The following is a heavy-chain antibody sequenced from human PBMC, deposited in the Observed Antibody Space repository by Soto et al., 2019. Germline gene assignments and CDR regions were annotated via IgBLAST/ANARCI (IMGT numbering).Heavy chain of an antibody. Sequence: PGGSLRLSCAASGFTFSSYSMNWVRQAPGKGLEWVSYTSSSSSTIYYADSVKGRFTISRDNAKNSLYLQLNSLRPEDTAVYYCTKDRIPDSRWTSDNWGQGPLVTVSS. V-gene: IGHV3-48*01. J-gene: IGHJ4*02. D-gene: IGHD5-18*01. CDR2: TSSSSSTI. CDR3: TKDRIPDSRWTSDN. CDR1: GFTFSSYS.